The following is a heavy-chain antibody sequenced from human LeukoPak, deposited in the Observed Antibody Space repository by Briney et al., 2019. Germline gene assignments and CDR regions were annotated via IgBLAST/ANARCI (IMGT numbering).Heavy chain of an antibody. V-gene: IGHV4-39*01. CDR3: ARQAGISGIAAAAIMDV. CDR1: GGSISSYY. D-gene: IGHD6-13*01. J-gene: IGHJ6*04. CDR2: IYYSGST. Sequence: SETLSLTCTVSGGSISSYYWGWIRQPPGKGPEWIGSIYYSGSTYYNPSLKSRVTISVDTSKNQFSLKLSSVTAADTAVYYCARQAGISGIAAAAIMDVWGKGTTVTVSS.